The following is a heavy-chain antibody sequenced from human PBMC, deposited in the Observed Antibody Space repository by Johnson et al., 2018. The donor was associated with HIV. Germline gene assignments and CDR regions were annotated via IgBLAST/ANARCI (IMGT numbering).Heavy chain of an antibody. CDR1: GFTFSSYA. Sequence: QVQLVESGGGVVQPGRSLRLSCAASGFTFSSYAMHWVRQAPGKGLEWVAVISYDGSNKYYADSVKGRFTISRYNSKNTLYLQMNSLRAEDTALYYCARATHYYDGTGYYIDAFDIWGQGTMVTVSS. CDR3: ARATHYYDGTGYYIDAFDI. V-gene: IGHV3-30*04. J-gene: IGHJ3*02. CDR2: ISYDGSNK. D-gene: IGHD3-22*01.